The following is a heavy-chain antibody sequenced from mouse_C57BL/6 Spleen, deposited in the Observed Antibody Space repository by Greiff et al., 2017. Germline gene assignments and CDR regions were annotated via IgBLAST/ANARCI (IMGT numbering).Heavy chain of an antibody. J-gene: IGHJ2*01. V-gene: IGHV1-55*01. D-gene: IGHD1-1*01. Sequence: QVQLQQPGAELVKPGASVKMSCKASGYTFTSYWITWVKQRPGQGLEWIGDIYPGSGSTDYNEKFKSKATLTVDTSSSTAYMQLSSLTSEDSAVYYCARERDYYGSHFDYWGQGTTLTVSS. CDR3: ARERDYYGSHFDY. CDR2: IYPGSGST. CDR1: GYTFTSYW.